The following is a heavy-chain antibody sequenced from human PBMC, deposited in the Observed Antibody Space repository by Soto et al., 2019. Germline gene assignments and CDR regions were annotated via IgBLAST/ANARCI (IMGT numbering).Heavy chain of an antibody. Sequence: PGGCLRLSCAASGFTFSSYGMHWVRQAPGKGLEWVAVIWYDGSNKYYADSVKGRFTISRDNSKNTLYLQMNSLRAEDTAVYYCARGLTSSSWYIYYYYYGMDVWGQGTTVTVSS. CDR3: ARGLTSSSWYIYYYYYGMDV. D-gene: IGHD6-13*01. CDR2: IWYDGSNK. V-gene: IGHV3-33*01. J-gene: IGHJ6*02. CDR1: GFTFSSYG.